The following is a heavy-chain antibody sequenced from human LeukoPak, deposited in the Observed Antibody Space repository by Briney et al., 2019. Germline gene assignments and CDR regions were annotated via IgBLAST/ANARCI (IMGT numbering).Heavy chain of an antibody. CDR1: GGSISSYY. CDR3: ARDNGWWEPHAFDI. V-gene: IGHV4-4*07. D-gene: IGHD1-26*01. Sequence: SETLSLTCTVSGGSISSYYWSWIRRPAGKGLEWIGRIYTSGSTNYNPSLKSRVTMSVDTSKNQFSLKLSSVTAADTAVYYCARDNGWWEPHAFDIWGRGTMVTVSS. CDR2: IYTSGST. J-gene: IGHJ3*02.